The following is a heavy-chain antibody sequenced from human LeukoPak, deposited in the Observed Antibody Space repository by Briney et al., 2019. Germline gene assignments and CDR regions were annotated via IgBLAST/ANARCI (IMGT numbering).Heavy chain of an antibody. CDR3: ARDILEHPFDY. D-gene: IGHD1/OR15-1a*01. V-gene: IGHV4-34*01. J-gene: IGHJ4*02. CDR1: GGSFSGYY. CDR2: INHSGST. Sequence: MASETLSLTCAVYGGSFSGYYWSWIRQPPGKGLEWIGEINHSGSTNYNPSLKSRVTISVDTSKNQFSLKLSSVTAADTAVYYCARDILEHPFDYWGQGTLVTVSS.